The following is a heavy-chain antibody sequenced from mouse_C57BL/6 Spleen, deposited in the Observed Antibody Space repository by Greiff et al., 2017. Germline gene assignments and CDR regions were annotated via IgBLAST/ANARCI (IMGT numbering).Heavy chain of an antibody. V-gene: IGHV1-76*01. J-gene: IGHJ3*01. CDR1: GYTFTDYY. CDR3: ARGPLYDDDEAWFAY. Sequence: QVQLQQSGAELVRPGASVKLSCKASGYTFTDYYINWVKQRPGQGLEWIARIYPGSGNTYYNEKFKGKATLTAEKSSSTAYMQLSSLTSEDSAVYFCARGPLYDDDEAWFAYWGQGTLVTVSA. CDR2: IYPGSGNT. D-gene: IGHD2-4*01.